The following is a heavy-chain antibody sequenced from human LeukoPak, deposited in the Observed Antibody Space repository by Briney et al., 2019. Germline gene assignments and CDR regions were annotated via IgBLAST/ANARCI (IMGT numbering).Heavy chain of an antibody. J-gene: IGHJ4*02. CDR2: ISAYNGNT. CDR1: GYTFTSYG. Sequence: ASVKVSCKASGYTFTSYGISWVRQAPGQGLEWMGRISAYNGNTNYAQKLQGRVTMTTDTSTSTAYMELRSLRSDDTAVYYCAREPAPHGDTDYWGQGTLVTVSS. V-gene: IGHV1-18*01. CDR3: AREPAPHGDTDY. D-gene: IGHD4-17*01.